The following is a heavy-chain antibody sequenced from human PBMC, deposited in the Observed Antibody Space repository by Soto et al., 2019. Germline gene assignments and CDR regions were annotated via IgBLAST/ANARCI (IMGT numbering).Heavy chain of an antibody. Sequence: VGSLRFPCAVSGFTFSSHWMSCGLQAPGKGLEWVANIKQDGSEKYYVDSVKGRFTISRDNAKNMLYLQMSSLRAEDTAVYFFLKELSARYNSAKVFDIWGQGTMVTGS. CDR2: IKQDGSEK. V-gene: IGHV3-7*01. CDR1: GFTFSSHW. J-gene: IGHJ3*02. CDR3: LKELSARYNSAKVFDI. D-gene: IGHD5-12*01.